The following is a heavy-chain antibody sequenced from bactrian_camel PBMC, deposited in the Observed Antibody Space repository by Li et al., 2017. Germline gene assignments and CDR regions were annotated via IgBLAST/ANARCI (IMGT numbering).Heavy chain of an antibody. Sequence: VQLVESGGGPVQIGGSLRLSCTASGLTFDVYNMGWFRQAPGKEREGVSCISRSGDSTYYADFVKGRFTISRDNAKNTLYLQMNSLKTEDTAVYHCAADPRGSGYWGQGTQVTVS. D-gene: IGHD3*01. J-gene: IGHJ4*01. CDR1: GLTFDVYN. CDR2: ISRSGDST. CDR3: AADPRGSGY. V-gene: IGHV3S63*01.